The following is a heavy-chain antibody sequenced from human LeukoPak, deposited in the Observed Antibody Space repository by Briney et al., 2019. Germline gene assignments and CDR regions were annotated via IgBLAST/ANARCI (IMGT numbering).Heavy chain of an antibody. D-gene: IGHD3-9*01. V-gene: IGHV1-18*01. CDR2: ISPKNADT. CDR3: ARARYFDWLLGGDY. Sequence: RASVKVSCKASGYTFSDYAITWVRQVPGQGPEWMGWISPKNADTHLAQKLQGRVTMTTDTSTSTAYMELRSLRSDDTAVYYCARARYFDWLLGGDYWGQGTLVTVSS. J-gene: IGHJ4*02. CDR1: GYTFSDYA.